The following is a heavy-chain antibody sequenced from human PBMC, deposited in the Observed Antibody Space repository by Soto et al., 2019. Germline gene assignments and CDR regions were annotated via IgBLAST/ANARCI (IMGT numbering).Heavy chain of an antibody. Sequence: EAQLVESGGGLVQPGGSLRLSCAASGFTFSSYSMNWVRQAPGKGLEWVSYISSSSSTIYYADSVKGRFTISRDNAKNSLYLQMNSLRDEDTAVYYCARDRYDSSGYEAPFDYWGQGTLVTVSS. CDR2: ISSSSSTI. CDR3: ARDRYDSSGYEAPFDY. D-gene: IGHD3-22*01. J-gene: IGHJ4*02. V-gene: IGHV3-48*02. CDR1: GFTFSSYS.